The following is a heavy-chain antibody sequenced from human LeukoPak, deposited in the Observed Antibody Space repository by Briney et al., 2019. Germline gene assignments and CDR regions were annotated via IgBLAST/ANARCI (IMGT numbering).Heavy chain of an antibody. Sequence: ASVKVSCKPSGYTFTSYGIIWVRQAPGQGLEWMGWISAYNGNTNYAQKLQGRVTMTTDTSTSTAYMELRGLRSDDTAVYYCARDQAATNTQVRFCLDWGQGTLVTVSS. CDR2: ISAYNGNT. J-gene: IGHJ4*02. D-gene: IGHD3-9*01. V-gene: IGHV1-18*01. CDR3: ARDQAATNTQVRFCLD. CDR1: GYTFTSYG.